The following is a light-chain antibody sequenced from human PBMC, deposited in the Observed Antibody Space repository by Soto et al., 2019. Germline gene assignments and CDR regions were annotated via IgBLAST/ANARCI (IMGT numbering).Light chain of an antibody. Sequence: SSELTQPPSVSVSPGQTASITCSGDKLGDKYACWYQQKPGQSPVLVIYQDSKRPSGIPERFSGSKSGNTATLTIRGTQAMDEADYYCQSSDSSTPVVFGGGTKLTVL. V-gene: IGLV3-1*01. J-gene: IGLJ2*01. CDR1: KLGDKY. CDR2: QDS. CDR3: QSSDSSTPVV.